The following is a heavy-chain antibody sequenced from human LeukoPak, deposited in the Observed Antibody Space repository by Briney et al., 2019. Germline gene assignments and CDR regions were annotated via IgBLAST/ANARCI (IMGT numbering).Heavy chain of an antibody. J-gene: IGHJ4*02. V-gene: IGHV3-11*06. CDR2: ISSTSSYK. CDR1: GFTFSDYY. D-gene: IGHD3-9*01. Sequence: PGGYLRLSCAASGFTFSDYYMSWLRQAPGKGLEGVSYISSTSSYKKYADSVKGRFTISRDNAKNSLYLQMNRLRAHDTAVYYCARVRQYYEILPGFFSDYWGGEPLVSVST. CDR3: ARVRQYYEILPGFFSDY.